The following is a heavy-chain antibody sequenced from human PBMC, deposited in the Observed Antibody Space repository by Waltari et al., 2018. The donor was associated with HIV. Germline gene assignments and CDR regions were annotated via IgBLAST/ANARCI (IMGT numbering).Heavy chain of an antibody. V-gene: IGHV4-34*02. Sequence: QVDLQQWGTGLLKPSETLSRTCAVYGGSFTGHYWSWIRENPGEGLQWIGEMNDGGKSNYNQTLKSRAVMTIDPSKKQFSLKLKSVTAADTGVYYCARGPRPSTVTAPGWYFDLWGRGTLVTVSS. CDR3: ARGPRPSTVTAPGWYFDL. CDR2: MNDGGKS. J-gene: IGHJ2*01. D-gene: IGHD2-21*02. CDR1: GGSFTGHY.